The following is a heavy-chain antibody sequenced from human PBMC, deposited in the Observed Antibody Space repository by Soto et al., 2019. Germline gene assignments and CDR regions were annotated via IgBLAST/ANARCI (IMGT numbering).Heavy chain of an antibody. CDR3: AREDTYGLDYFDC. Sequence: GGSLRLSCTASGFTFTTYNMNWVRQAPGKGLEWVSSISSSSTYIYYSDSVRGRFIVSRDNAQNSLYLQMNSLRAEDTALYYCAREDTYGLDYFDCWGQGTLVTVSS. CDR2: ISSSSTYI. V-gene: IGHV3-21*01. D-gene: IGHD5-18*01. CDR1: GFTFTTYN. J-gene: IGHJ4*02.